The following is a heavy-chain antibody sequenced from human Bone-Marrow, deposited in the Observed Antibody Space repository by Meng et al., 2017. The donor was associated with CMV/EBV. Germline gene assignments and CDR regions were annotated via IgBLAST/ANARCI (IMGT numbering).Heavy chain of an antibody. Sequence: GGSLRLSCAASGFTFNDYALHWVRQPPGKGLEWVAIISSDGSKKYYADSVKGRFSISRDNSENTLYLQMNSLRAEDTAIYYCARDLEYCIYTTCYGMGYWGQGTPVTVSS. J-gene: IGHJ4*02. D-gene: IGHD2/OR15-2a*01. CDR1: GFTFNDYA. CDR3: ARDLEYCIYTTCYGMGY. V-gene: IGHV3-30-3*01. CDR2: ISSDGSKK.